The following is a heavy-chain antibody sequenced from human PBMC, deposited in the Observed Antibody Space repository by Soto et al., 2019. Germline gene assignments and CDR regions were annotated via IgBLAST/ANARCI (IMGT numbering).Heavy chain of an antibody. J-gene: IGHJ4*02. V-gene: IGHV3-23*01. Sequence: GGSLRLSCAASGFTFSSYAMSWVRQAPGKGLEWVSAISGSGGSTYYADSVKGRFTISRDNSKNTLYLQMNSLRAEDTAVYYCAKDMGSIVVVPAAPDYWGQGTLVTVSS. CDR3: AKDMGSIVVVPAAPDY. CDR2: ISGSGGST. CDR1: GFTFSSYA. D-gene: IGHD2-2*01.